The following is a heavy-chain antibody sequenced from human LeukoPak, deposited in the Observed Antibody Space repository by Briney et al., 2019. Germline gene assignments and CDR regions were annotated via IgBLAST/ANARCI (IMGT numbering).Heavy chain of an antibody. CDR1: GGSFSGYY. J-gene: IGHJ5*02. D-gene: IGHD2-2*01. CDR3: ARAGRGEYCSSTSCSNWFDP. Sequence: PSETLSLTCAVYGGSFSGYYWCWIGQPPGKGLEWIGQMNHSGSTNYNPSLKSRVTISVDTSKNQFSLKLSSVTAADTAVYYCARAGRGEYCSSTSCSNWFDPWGQGTLVTVSS. V-gene: IGHV4-34*01. CDR2: MNHSGST.